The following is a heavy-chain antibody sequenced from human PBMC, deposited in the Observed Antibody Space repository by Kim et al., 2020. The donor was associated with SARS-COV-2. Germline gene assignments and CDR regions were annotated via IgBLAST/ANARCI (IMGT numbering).Heavy chain of an antibody. D-gene: IGHD6-19*01. CDR3: ALAGDPPAAVDY. V-gene: IGHV1-69*01. J-gene: IGHJ4*02. Sequence: NYAQKIQGRVTITADESSSTAYMELSSLRSEDTAVYYCALAGDPPAAVDYWGQGTLVTVSS.